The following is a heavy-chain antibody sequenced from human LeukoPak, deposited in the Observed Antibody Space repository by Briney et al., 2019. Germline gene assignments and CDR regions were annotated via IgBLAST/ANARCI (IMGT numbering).Heavy chain of an antibody. Sequence: ASVKVSCKVSGYTLTELSMHWVRQAPGKGLEWMGGFDPEDGETIYAQKFQGRVTMTEDTSTDTAYMELSSLRSEDTAVYYCATSTIVVVKGYWYFDLWGRGTLATVSS. CDR3: ATSTIVVVKGYWYFDL. J-gene: IGHJ2*01. D-gene: IGHD3-22*01. CDR2: FDPEDGET. CDR1: GYTLTELS. V-gene: IGHV1-24*01.